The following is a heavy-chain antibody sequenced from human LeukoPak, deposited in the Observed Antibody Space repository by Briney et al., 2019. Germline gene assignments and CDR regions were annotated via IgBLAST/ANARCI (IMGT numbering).Heavy chain of an antibody. CDR2: IYHRGST. CDR3: ARHQYGGYFHH. CDR1: GGSINISY. Sequence: PSETLSLTCTVSGGSINISYWSWIRQPPGKGLEWIGYIYHRGSTNYNPSLKGRVTISVDTSKNQYSLNLSSVTAADTAVYYCARHQYGGYFHHWGQGTLVTVSS. V-gene: IGHV4-59*08. J-gene: IGHJ1*01. D-gene: IGHD3-16*01.